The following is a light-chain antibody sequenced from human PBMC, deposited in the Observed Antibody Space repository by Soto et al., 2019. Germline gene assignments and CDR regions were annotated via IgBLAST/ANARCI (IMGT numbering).Light chain of an antibody. CDR2: DVI. V-gene: IGLV2-8*01. CDR3: SSYGGSNNVVV. Sequence: QSALTQPPSASGSPGQSVTISCTGTSSDIGGNNFVSWYQHHPGKAPKLMLYDVIKRPSGVPARFSGSKSGNTASLTVSGLQAEDEDDYYCSSYGGSNNVVVFGGGTKVTVL. J-gene: IGLJ2*01. CDR1: SSDIGGNNF.